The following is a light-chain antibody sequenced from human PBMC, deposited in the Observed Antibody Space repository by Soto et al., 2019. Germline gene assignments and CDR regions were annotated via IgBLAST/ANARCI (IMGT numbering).Light chain of an antibody. Sequence: EIVMTKSPSALSVSQGERVTLSCGASQSVRSSLAWYQQKPGQAPRLLIYGASTRATGIPARFSGSGSGTEFTLTISSLQSEDFATSYCQQYNSGPPITFGQGTRLEI. CDR3: QQYNSGPPIT. V-gene: IGKV3-15*01. CDR1: QSVRSS. CDR2: GAS. J-gene: IGKJ5*01.